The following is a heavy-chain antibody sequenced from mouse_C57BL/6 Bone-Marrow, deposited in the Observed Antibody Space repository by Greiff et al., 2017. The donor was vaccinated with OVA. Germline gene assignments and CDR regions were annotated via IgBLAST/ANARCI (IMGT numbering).Heavy chain of an antibody. D-gene: IGHD2-1*01. CDR2: IYPGSGNT. V-gene: IGHV1-76*01. Sequence: VQLQQSGAELVRPGASVKLSCKASGYTFTDYYINWVKQRPGQGLEWIGRIYPGSGNTYYNEKFKGKATLTAEKSSSTAYMQLSSLTSEDSAVYFGAGIDYDNNVPDMDYWGQGTSLTVSS. CDR1: GYTFTDYY. CDR3: AGIDYDNNVPDMDY. J-gene: IGHJ2*02.